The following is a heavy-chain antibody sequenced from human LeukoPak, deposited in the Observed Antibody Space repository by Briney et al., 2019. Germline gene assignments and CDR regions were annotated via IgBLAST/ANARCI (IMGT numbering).Heavy chain of an antibody. J-gene: IGHJ6*02. CDR2: INPNSAAT. Sequence: ASVKVSCKASGYTFTGYYMHWVRQAPGQGLEWMGCINPNSAATNYAQKFQGRVTMTRDTSISTAYMELSRLTSDDTAVYYCARGVAQYYYYYGMDVWGQGTTVTVSS. V-gene: IGHV1-2*02. CDR3: ARGVAQYYYYYGMDV. CDR1: GYTFTGYY. D-gene: IGHD2-15*01.